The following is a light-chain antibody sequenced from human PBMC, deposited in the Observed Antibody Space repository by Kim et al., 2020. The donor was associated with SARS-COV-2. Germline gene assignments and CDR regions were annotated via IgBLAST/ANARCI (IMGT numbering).Light chain of an antibody. V-gene: IGLV2-11*01. CDR1: SSDVGGYNY. J-gene: IGLJ1*01. Sequence: QSALTQPRSVSGYPGQSVAISCTGTSSDVGGYNYVSWYQQLPGEAPKLMIYDVSKRPSGVPDRFSGSKSGNTASLTISGLQAEDEADYYCCSYAGSYTYVFGAGTKVTVL. CDR2: DVS. CDR3: CSYAGSYTYV.